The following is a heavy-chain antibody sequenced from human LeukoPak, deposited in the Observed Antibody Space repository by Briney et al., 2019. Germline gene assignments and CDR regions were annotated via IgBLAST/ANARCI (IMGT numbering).Heavy chain of an antibody. CDR1: GFTSSIYW. V-gene: IGHV3-7*01. CDR3: ARKGGFDY. Sequence: RETLRLSCAASGFTSSIYWMSWVRQAPGKGLEWVANIKKDGSEKYYMDPVKGRFTISRDNAKNSLYLQMNSLRAEDTAVYYCARKGGFDYXGQGTLXTVSS. CDR2: IKKDGSEK. J-gene: IGHJ4*02.